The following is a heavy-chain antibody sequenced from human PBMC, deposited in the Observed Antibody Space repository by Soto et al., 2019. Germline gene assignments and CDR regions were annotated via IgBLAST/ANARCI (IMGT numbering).Heavy chain of an antibody. CDR1: GYTFTSYA. Sequence: QVQLVQSGAEVKKPGASVKVSCKASGYTFTSYAMHWVRQAPGQRLEWMGWINAGNGNTKYSQKFQGRVTITRDTSASTADMELSSLRSDGTAVYYCARVVGYCSSTSCSRYSSGWADFYYWGQGTLVTVAS. CDR2: INAGNGNT. J-gene: IGHJ4*02. V-gene: IGHV1-3*01. D-gene: IGHD2-2*01. CDR3: ARVVGYCSSTSCSRYSSGWADFYY.